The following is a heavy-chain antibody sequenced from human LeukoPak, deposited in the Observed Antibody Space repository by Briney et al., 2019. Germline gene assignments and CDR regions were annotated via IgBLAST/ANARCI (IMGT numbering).Heavy chain of an antibody. Sequence: GGSLRLSCAASGFTSSAYDMHWVRQITGGGLEWVSASGTVGDTFYSDSVKGRFTISRENAKNSVHLQMNSLRVEDSAIYFCVRAAMPYIINGRRFDYWGQGTLVTVSS. V-gene: IGHV3-13*04. CDR2: SGTVGDT. D-gene: IGHD2-2*01. CDR1: GFTSSAYD. CDR3: VRAAMPYIINGRRFDY. J-gene: IGHJ4*02.